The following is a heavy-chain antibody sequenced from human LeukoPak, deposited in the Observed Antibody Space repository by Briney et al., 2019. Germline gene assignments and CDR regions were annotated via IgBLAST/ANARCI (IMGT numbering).Heavy chain of an antibody. Sequence: PGGSLRLSCAASGFTFSSYWMHWVRQAPGKGLEWVSSISSSSSYIYYAESVKGRFTMSRDNAKNSLYLQMNSLRAEDTAVYYCARATTYDILTGYFDYWGQGTLVTVSS. CDR2: ISSSSSYI. CDR1: GFTFSSYW. CDR3: ARATTYDILTGYFDY. D-gene: IGHD3-9*01. V-gene: IGHV3-21*01. J-gene: IGHJ4*02.